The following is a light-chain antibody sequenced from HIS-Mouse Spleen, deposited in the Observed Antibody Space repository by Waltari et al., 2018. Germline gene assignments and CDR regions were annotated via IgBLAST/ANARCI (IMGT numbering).Light chain of an antibody. Sequence: SYELTQPPSVSVSPGQTARITCSGDALPKKYAYWYQQKAGQAPVMFNYEDSKRPSGIPDGFSGSSSGTMATLTISGAQVEDEADYYCYSTDSSGNHRVFGGGTKLTVL. V-gene: IGLV3-10*01. J-gene: IGLJ2*01. CDR2: EDS. CDR3: YSTDSSGNHRV. CDR1: ALPKKY.